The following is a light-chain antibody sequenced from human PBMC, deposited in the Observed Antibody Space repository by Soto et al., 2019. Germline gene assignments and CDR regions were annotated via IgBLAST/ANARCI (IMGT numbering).Light chain of an antibody. CDR3: AAWDASLVV. CDR1: SSNIGTNT. J-gene: IGLJ2*01. Sequence: QSVLTQPPSASGTPGQRVTIFCSGSSSNIGTNTVIWYQQLPGAAPKLLIYSDNQRPSGVPDRFSGSKSGTSASLAISGLQSEDEADYYCAAWDASLVVFVGGTKVTVL. CDR2: SDN. V-gene: IGLV1-44*01.